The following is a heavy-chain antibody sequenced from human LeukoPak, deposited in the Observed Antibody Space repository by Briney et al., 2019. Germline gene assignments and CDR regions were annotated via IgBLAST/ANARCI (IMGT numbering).Heavy chain of an antibody. CDR3: ARATILTGYPVFDY. D-gene: IGHD3-9*01. Sequence: SVPVSCLPCVYTFTDYYMHWVRQAPARGVEWVEWVNPNSGGTNYQQKLQGRVTIIRDTSISTGYMELSRLRSDDTAVYYCARATILTGYPVFDYWGQGTLVTVSS. CDR2: VNPNSGGT. J-gene: IGHJ4*02. CDR1: VYTFTDYY. V-gene: IGHV1-2*02.